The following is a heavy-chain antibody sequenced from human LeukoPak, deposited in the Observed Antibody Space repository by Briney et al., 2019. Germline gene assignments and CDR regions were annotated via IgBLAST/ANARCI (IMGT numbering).Heavy chain of an antibody. V-gene: IGHV4-39*07. Sequence: SETLSLTCTVSGGSISSSSYYWGWIRQPPGKGLEWIGSIYYSGSTYYNPSLKSRVTISVDTSKNQFSLKLSSVTAADTAVYYCARDRSVLTQYSSGGYGMDVWGQGTTVTVSS. D-gene: IGHD6-25*01. CDR3: ARDRSVLTQYSSGGYGMDV. CDR2: IYYSGST. CDR1: GGSISSSSYY. J-gene: IGHJ6*02.